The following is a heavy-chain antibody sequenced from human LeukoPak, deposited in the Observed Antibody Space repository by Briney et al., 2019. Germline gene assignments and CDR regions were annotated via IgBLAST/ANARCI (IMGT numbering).Heavy chain of an antibody. J-gene: IGHJ4*02. CDR3: ARGSRNHYDGSGYYYY. CDR2: IYSGGST. Sequence: GGSLRLSCAASGFTFSDSYMSWIRQSPGKGLEWVSFIYSGGSTYYADSVKGRFTISRDNSKNTLYLQMNSLRAEDTAVYHCARGSRNHYDGSGYYYYWGQGTLVTVSS. V-gene: IGHV3-53*01. CDR1: GFTFSDSY. D-gene: IGHD3-22*01.